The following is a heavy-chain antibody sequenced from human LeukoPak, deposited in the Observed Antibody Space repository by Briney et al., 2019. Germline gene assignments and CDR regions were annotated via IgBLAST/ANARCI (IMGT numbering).Heavy chain of an antibody. CDR3: AKYRHCSSTSCYPLLDY. D-gene: IGHD2-2*01. V-gene: IGHV3-23*01. Sequence: SGGSLRLSCAASGFTFSSYAMSWVRQAPGKGLEWDSAISGSGGSTYYADSVKGRFTISRDNSKNTLYLQMNSLRAEDTAVYYCAKYRHCSSTSCYPLLDYWGQGTLVTVSS. CDR1: GFTFSSYA. CDR2: ISGSGGST. J-gene: IGHJ4*02.